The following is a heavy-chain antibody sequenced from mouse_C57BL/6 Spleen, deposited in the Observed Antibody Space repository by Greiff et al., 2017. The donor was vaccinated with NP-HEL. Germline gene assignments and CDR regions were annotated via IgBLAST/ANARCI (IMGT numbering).Heavy chain of an antibody. CDR3: AREEGITTVVAHWYFDV. J-gene: IGHJ1*03. V-gene: IGHV1-39*01. CDR2: INPNYGTT. CDR1: GYSFTDYN. D-gene: IGHD1-1*01. Sequence: EVKLMESGPELVKPGASVKISCKASGYSFTDYNMNWVKQSNGKSLEWIGVINPNYGTTSYNQKFKGKATLTVDQSSSTAYMQLNSLTSEDSAVYYCAREEGITTVVAHWYFDVWGTGTTVTVSS.